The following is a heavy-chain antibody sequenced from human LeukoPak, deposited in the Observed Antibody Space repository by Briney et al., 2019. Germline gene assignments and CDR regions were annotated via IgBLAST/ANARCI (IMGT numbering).Heavy chain of an antibody. CDR1: GGSISSDNYY. J-gene: IGHJ4*02. D-gene: IGHD5-18*01. Sequence: SETLSLTYTVSGGSISSDNYYWSWIRQPAGKGLEWIGRIYRGGSTNYNPSLKSRVTISVDTSKNQFSLKLSFVTAADTAVYYCARSSGYSYGRRWFDYWGQGTLVTVSS. CDR3: ARSSGYSYGRRWFDY. CDR2: IYRGGST. V-gene: IGHV4-61*02.